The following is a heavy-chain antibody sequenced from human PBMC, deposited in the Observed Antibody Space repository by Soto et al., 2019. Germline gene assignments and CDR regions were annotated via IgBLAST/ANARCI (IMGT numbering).Heavy chain of an antibody. CDR1: GFTFSSYG. D-gene: IGHD3-10*01. V-gene: IGHV3-33*01. CDR3: ARDRGYYGSGSYFDP. Sequence: GGALRLSYAASGFTFSSYGMHWVRQAPGKGLEWVAVIWYDGSNKYYADSVKGRFTISRDNSKNTLYLQMNSLRAEDTAVYYCARDRGYYGSGSYFDPWGQGTLVTVSS. J-gene: IGHJ5*02. CDR2: IWYDGSNK.